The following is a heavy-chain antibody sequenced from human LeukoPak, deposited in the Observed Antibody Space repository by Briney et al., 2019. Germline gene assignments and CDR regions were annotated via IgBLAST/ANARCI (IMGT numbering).Heavy chain of an antibody. J-gene: IGHJ4*02. CDR2: ISWNSGSI. CDR3: AKGVGGSVAARSFDY. Sequence: QPGRSLRLSCAASGFTFDDYAMHWVRQAPGKGLEWVSGISWNSGSIGYADSVKGRFTISRDNAKNSLYLQMNSLRAEDRALYYCAKGVGGSVAARSFDYWGQGTLVTVSS. CDR1: GFTFDDYA. D-gene: IGHD6-6*01. V-gene: IGHV3-9*01.